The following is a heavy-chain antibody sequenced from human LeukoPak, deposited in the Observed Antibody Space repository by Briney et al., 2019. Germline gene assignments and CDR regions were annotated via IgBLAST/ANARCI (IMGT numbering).Heavy chain of an antibody. CDR2: IYYSGST. Sequence: SETLSLTCTVSGGSISSYYCSWIRQPPGKGLEWIGYIYYSGSTNYNPSLKSRVTISVDTSKNQFSLKLSSVTAADTAVYYCASSPDYSNYVWYFDYWGQGTLVTVSS. CDR3: ASSPDYSNYVWYFDY. V-gene: IGHV4-59*08. J-gene: IGHJ4*02. CDR1: GGSISSYY. D-gene: IGHD4-11*01.